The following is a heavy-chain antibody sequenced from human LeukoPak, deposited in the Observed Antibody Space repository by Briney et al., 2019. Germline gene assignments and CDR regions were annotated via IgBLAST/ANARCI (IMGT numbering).Heavy chain of an antibody. Sequence: GGSLRLSCAASGFTFRSYAIYWVRQAPGKGLEWVSGISGSGGETYFAGSVKGRFTISKDNSKNTGFLQTDSLRAEDTAVYYCAKTTDGYSSGRYPGWPIDYWGQGTLVTVSS. V-gene: IGHV3-23*01. CDR1: GFTFRSYA. CDR3: AKTTDGYSSGRYPGWPIDY. CDR2: ISGSGGET. J-gene: IGHJ4*02. D-gene: IGHD6-19*01.